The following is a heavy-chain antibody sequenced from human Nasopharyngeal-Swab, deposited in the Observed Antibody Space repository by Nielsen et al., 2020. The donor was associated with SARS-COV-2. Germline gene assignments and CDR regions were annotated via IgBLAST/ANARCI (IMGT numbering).Heavy chain of an antibody. D-gene: IGHD6-13*01. Sequence: GESLKISCKGSGYSFTSYWIGWVRQMPGKGLEWMGIIYPGDSDTRYSPSFQGQVTISADKSISTAYLQWSSLKASDTAMYYCARQVSSSWDKLYYFDYWGQGTLVTVSS. V-gene: IGHV5-51*01. CDR1: GYSFTSYW. J-gene: IGHJ4*02. CDR3: ARQVSSSWDKLYYFDY. CDR2: IYPGDSDT.